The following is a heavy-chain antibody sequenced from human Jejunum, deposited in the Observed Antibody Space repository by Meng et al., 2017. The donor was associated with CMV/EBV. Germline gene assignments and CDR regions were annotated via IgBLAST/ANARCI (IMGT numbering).Heavy chain of an antibody. Sequence: FSKYSMNWVRQPPGRGLEWVANIKHDGNEKNYVDSVKGRFTISRDNAKNSVSLHMSSLRAEDTAVYYCARPQVTFYHVSAKSAYDLWGQGTLVTVS. CDR1: FSKYS. J-gene: IGHJ5*02. CDR2: IKHDGNEK. V-gene: IGHV3-7*01. D-gene: IGHD2/OR15-2a*01. CDR3: ARPQVTFYHVSAKSAYDL.